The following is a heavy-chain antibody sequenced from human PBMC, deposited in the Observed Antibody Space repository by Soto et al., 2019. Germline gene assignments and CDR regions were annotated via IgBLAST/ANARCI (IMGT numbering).Heavy chain of an antibody. CDR3: TRDPGTSDGYNGAFDI. D-gene: IGHD5-12*01. CDR2: IRSKANSYAT. CDR1: GFTFSGSA. J-gene: IGHJ3*02. Sequence: EVQLVESGGGLVQPGGSLKLSCAASGFTFSGSAVHWVRQASGKGLESVGRIRSKANSYATAYAASVKGRFTISRDDSKNTAYLQMNSLKTEDTAVYYCTRDPGTSDGYNGAFDIWGQGTMVTVSA. V-gene: IGHV3-73*01.